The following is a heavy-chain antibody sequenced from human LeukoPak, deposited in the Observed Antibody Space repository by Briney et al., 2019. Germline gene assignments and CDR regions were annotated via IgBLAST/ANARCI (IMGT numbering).Heavy chain of an antibody. D-gene: IGHD5-18*01. CDR2: INPSGGST. J-gene: IGHJ4*02. Sequence: GASVKVSCKASGYTFTSYYMHWVRQAPGQGLEWMGIINPSGGSTSYAQKFQGRVTMTRDTSTSTVYMEPSSLRSEDTAVYYCASLSYVGVAEYYFDYWGQGTLVTVSS. CDR3: ASLSYVGVAEYYFDY. CDR1: GYTFTSYY. V-gene: IGHV1-46*01.